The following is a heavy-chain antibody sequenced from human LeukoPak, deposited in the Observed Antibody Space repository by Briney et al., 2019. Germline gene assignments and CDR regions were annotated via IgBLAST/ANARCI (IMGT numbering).Heavy chain of an antibody. CDR2: IIPIFGTA. D-gene: IGHD2-2*01. CDR1: GGTFSSYA. Sequence: SVNVSCKASGGTFSSYAISWVRQAPGQGLEWMGGIIPIFGTANYAQKFQGRVTITTDESTSTAYMELSSLRSEDTAVYYCASVRVCSSTSCSRDYYYYYMDVWGKGTTVTVSS. CDR3: ASVRVCSSTSCSRDYYYYYMDV. V-gene: IGHV1-69*05. J-gene: IGHJ6*03.